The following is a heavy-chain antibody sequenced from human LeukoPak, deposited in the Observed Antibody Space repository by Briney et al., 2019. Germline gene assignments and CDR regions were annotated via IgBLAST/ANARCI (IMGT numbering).Heavy chain of an antibody. Sequence: PGGSLRPSCAASGFTFSSYGMHWVRQAPGKGLEWVAFIRYDGSNKYYADSVKGRFTISRDNSKNTLYLQMNSLRAEDTAVYYCATPYYYGSGSYWPFDYWGQGTLVTVSS. J-gene: IGHJ4*02. V-gene: IGHV3-30*02. CDR1: GFTFSSYG. CDR2: IRYDGSNK. CDR3: ATPYYYGSGSYWPFDY. D-gene: IGHD3-10*01.